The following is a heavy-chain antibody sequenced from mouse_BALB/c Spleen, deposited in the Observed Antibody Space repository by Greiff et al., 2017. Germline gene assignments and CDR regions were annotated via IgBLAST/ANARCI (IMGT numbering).Heavy chain of an antibody. V-gene: IGHV5-9-4*01. D-gene: IGHD2-1*01. J-gene: IGHJ2*01. Sequence: EVKVVESGGGLVKPGGSLKLSCAASGFTFSSYAMSWVRQSPEKRLEWVAEISSGGSYTYYPDTVTGRFTISRDNAKNTLYLEMSSLRSEDTAMYYCARYYGNRFDYWGQGTTLTVSS. CDR2: ISSGGSYT. CDR1: GFTFSSYA. CDR3: ARYYGNRFDY.